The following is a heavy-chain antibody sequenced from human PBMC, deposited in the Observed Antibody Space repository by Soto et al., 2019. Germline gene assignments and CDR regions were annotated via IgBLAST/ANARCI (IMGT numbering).Heavy chain of an antibody. CDR2: ISGSGGST. CDR3: AKDLDYYGSGILP. Sequence: LRLSCAASGLTFSSYAMSWVRQAPGKGLEWVSGISGSGGSTYYADSVKGRFSISRDNSKNMLYLQMNSLRAEDTAVYYCAKDLDYYGSGILPWGQGTLVTVSS. CDR1: GLTFSSYA. V-gene: IGHV3-23*01. D-gene: IGHD3-10*01. J-gene: IGHJ5*02.